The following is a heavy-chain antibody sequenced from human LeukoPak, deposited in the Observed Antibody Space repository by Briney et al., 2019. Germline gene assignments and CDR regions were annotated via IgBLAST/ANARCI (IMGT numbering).Heavy chain of an antibody. Sequence: GRSLRLSCAASGFTFSSYGMHWVRQAPGKGLEWVAVISYHGSNKYYADSVKGRFTISRDNSKNTLYLQMNSLRAEDTAVYYCAKVRWVARIQLRIDYWGQGTLVTVSS. D-gene: IGHD5-18*01. V-gene: IGHV3-30*18. J-gene: IGHJ4*02. CDR1: GFTFSSYG. CDR3: AKVRWVARIQLRIDY. CDR2: ISYHGSNK.